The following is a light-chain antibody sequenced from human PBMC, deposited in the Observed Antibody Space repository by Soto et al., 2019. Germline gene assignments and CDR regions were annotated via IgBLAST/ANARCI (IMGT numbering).Light chain of an antibody. CDR3: QQANSFPRT. CDR2: SAS. V-gene: IGKV1D-12*01. J-gene: IGKJ1*01. CDR1: QAISTW. Sequence: DIQMTQSPSSVSASVGDRVTITCRASQAISTWLAWYQQNPGKAPKLLIYSASNFQSGVPSRFSGSGSGTDFTLTICSLQPEDFATYYGQQANSFPRTFGQGTKVEIK.